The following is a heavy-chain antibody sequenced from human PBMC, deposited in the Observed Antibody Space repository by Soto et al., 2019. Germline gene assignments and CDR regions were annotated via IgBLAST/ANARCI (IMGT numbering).Heavy chain of an antibody. CDR1: GFTFNTYS. V-gene: IGHV3-21*01. CDR2: ISSSSTYI. D-gene: IGHD2-21*02. Sequence: EVQLVESGGGLVKPGGSLRLACAASGFTFNTYSMNWVRQAPGKGLEWVSCISSSSTYIYYADSVKGRFTISRDNAENLLYLQMNSLRADDTAVYYCARDFGDSKGSYYYYGMDVWGQGTTVTVSS. CDR3: ARDFGDSKGSYYYYGMDV. J-gene: IGHJ6*02.